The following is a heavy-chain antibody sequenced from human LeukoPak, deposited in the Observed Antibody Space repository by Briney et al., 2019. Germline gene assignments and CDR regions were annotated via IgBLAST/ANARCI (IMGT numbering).Heavy chain of an antibody. CDR2: MYSSGNT. Sequence: SETLSPTCTVSGDSITRGRYYWSWVRRPAGKELEWIVRMYSSGNTHYHPYIVSLKSRVSLSLDTSKNQFFLHLTSVTAADTAVYYCARGDRDYGGNSWAYYYYYGMDVWGQGTTVTVSS. D-gene: IGHD4-23*01. V-gene: IGHV4-61*02. CDR1: GDSITRGRYY. J-gene: IGHJ6*02. CDR3: ARGDRDYGGNSWAYYYYYGMDV.